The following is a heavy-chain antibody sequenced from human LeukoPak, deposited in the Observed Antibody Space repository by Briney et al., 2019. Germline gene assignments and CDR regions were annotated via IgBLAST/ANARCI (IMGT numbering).Heavy chain of an antibody. V-gene: IGHV3-64D*06. J-gene: IGHJ4*02. D-gene: IGHD4/OR15-4a*01. CDR3: VKVYGGGYYYDY. Sequence: GGSLRLSCAASGFTFSSYAMHWVRQAPGKGLEYVSGISSNGGSTYYADSVKGRFTISRDNSKNTLYLQMSSLRAEDTAVYYCVKVYGGGYYYDYWGQGALVTVSS. CDR1: GFTFSSYA. CDR2: ISSNGGST.